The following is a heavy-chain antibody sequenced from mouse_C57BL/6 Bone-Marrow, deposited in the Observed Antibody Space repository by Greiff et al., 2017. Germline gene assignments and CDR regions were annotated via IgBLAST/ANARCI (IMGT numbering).Heavy chain of an antibody. CDR2: ISYDGSN. CDR3: ARNRRFAY. Sequence: EVKVEESGPGLVKPSQSLSLTCSVTGYSITSGYYWNWIRQFPGNKLEWMGYISYDGSNNYNPSLKNRISITRDTSKNQFFLKLNSVTTEDTATYYCARNRRFAYWGQGTLVTVSA. J-gene: IGHJ3*01. CDR1: GYSITSGYY. V-gene: IGHV3-6*01.